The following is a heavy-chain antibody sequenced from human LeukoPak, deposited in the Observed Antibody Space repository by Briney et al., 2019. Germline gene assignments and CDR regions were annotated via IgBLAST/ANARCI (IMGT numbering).Heavy chain of an antibody. CDR1: GFTSSNYW. V-gene: IGHV3-74*01. J-gene: IGHJ4*02. Sequence: GGSLRLSCAASGFTSSNYWMDSVRQAPGKGLVWVSRINSDGSSTSYADSVKGRFTISRDNAKNTLYLQMNGLRAEDTAVYYCASALSDWGQGTLVTVSS. CDR3: ASALSD. D-gene: IGHD3-16*01. CDR2: INSDGSST.